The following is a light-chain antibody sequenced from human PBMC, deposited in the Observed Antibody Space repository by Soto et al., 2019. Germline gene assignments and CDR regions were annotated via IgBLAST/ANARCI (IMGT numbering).Light chain of an antibody. CDR3: QQYHHWPVT. V-gene: IGKV3-15*01. CDR2: GAS. CDR1: QSVTIN. J-gene: IGKJ4*01. Sequence: ILLTQSPDTLSVSPGERVPLSCRASQSVTINLAWYQPTPGQSPRLLISGASSGASGLPSRFSGSGSGTDFTLTIKSLQSEDAAVYYGQQYHHWPVTFGGGTKA.